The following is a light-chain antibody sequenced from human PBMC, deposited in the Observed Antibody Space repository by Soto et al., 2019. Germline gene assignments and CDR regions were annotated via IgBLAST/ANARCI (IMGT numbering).Light chain of an antibody. V-gene: IGLV2-14*01. J-gene: IGLJ2*01. CDR2: DVS. Sequence: QSALTQPASVSGSPGQSITISCTGTSSDVGGYNYVSWYQQHPGKAPKLMIYDVSNRPSGVSNRFSGSKSGNTASLTISELQAEDEADYYCSSYTSSSAPHVVFGGGTKVTVL. CDR1: SSDVGGYNY. CDR3: SSYTSSSAPHVV.